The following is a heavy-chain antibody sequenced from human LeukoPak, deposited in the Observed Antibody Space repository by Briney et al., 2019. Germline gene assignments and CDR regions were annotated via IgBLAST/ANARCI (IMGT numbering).Heavy chain of an antibody. CDR1: GGSINSYY. CDR2: IYYSGRT. V-gene: IGHV4-59*01. J-gene: IGHJ4*02. D-gene: IGHD6-13*01. Sequence: PSETLSLTCSVPGGSINSYYWSWIRQPPGKGLELRGYIYYSGRTKYNPSLKRRIIISVDTSKNQFSLKLSSVTAADTAVYYCARWGEAAAGIYYWGQGTLVTVSS. CDR3: ARWGEAAAGIYY.